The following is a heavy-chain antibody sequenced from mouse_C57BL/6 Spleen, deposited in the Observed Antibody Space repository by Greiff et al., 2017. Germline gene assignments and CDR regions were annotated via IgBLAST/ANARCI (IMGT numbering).Heavy chain of an antibody. CDR1: GYTFTSYW. J-gene: IGHJ2*01. Sequence: QVQLQQPGAELVKPGASVKLSCKASGYTFTSYWMQWVKQRPGQGLEWIGEIDPSDSYTNYNQKFKGKATLTVDTSSSTAYMQRSSLTSEDSAVYYCARRKDYPYYFDYWGQGTTLTVSS. D-gene: IGHD5-5*01. CDR2: IDPSDSYT. V-gene: IGHV1-50*01. CDR3: ARRKDYPYYFDY.